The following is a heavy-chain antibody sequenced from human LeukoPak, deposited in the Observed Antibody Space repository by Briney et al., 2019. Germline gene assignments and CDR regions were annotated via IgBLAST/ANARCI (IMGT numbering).Heavy chain of an antibody. CDR2: ISAHDGNT. Sequence: GASVKVSCKASGYTFTSYGIVWVRQVPGQGLEWMGRISAHDGNTKYAQKLQGRVTMTTETYASTAYIELRSLRSDDTAVYFCARALYYYGSGSYNYFDYWGQGTLVTVSS. V-gene: IGHV1-18*01. D-gene: IGHD3-10*01. CDR3: ARALYYYGSGSYNYFDY. J-gene: IGHJ4*02. CDR1: GYTFTSYG.